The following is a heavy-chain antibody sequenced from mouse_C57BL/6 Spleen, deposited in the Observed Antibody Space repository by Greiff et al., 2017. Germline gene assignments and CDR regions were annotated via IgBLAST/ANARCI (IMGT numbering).Heavy chain of an antibody. J-gene: IGHJ3*01. CDR2: ISDGGSYT. Sequence: EVQVVESGGGLVKPGGSLKLSCAASGFTFSSYAMSWVRQTPEKRLEWVATISDGGSYTYYPDNVKGRFTISRDNAKNTLYLQMSHLKSEDTAMYYSARDYGNGAWFAYWGQGTLVTVSA. V-gene: IGHV5-4*01. D-gene: IGHD2-1*01. CDR1: GFTFSSYA. CDR3: ARDYGNGAWFAY.